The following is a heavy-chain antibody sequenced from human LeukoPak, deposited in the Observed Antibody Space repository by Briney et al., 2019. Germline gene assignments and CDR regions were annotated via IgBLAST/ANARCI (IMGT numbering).Heavy chain of an antibody. J-gene: IGHJ5*02. Sequence: SGTLSLTCAVSGGSISSSNWWSWVRQPPGKGLEWIGEIYHSGSTNYNPSLKSRVTISVDKSKNQFSLKLSSVTAADTAVYHCARVAVAGLSWFDPWGQGTLVTVSS. CDR1: GGSISSSNW. CDR2: IYHSGST. V-gene: IGHV4-4*02. D-gene: IGHD6-19*01. CDR3: ARVAVAGLSWFDP.